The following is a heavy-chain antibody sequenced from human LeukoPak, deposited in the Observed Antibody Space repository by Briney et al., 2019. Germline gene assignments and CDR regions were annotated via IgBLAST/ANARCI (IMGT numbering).Heavy chain of an antibody. CDR2: INPNSGGT. J-gene: IGHJ4*02. Sequence: ASVKVSCKASGYTFTGYYMHWVRQAPGQGLEWMGWINPNSGGTNYAQKFQGRVTMTRDTSISTAYMDLSRLRSDDTAVYYCARSGQAWIQLWFFAYWGQGTLVTVSS. D-gene: IGHD5-18*01. CDR1: GYTFTGYY. V-gene: IGHV1-2*02. CDR3: ARSGQAWIQLWFFAY.